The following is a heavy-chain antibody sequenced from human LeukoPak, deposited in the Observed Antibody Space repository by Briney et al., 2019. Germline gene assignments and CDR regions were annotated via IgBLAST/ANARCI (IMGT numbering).Heavy chain of an antibody. CDR1: GFTFDDYA. D-gene: IGHD1-26*01. Sequence: PGGSLRLSCAASGFTFDDYAMHWVRQAPGKGLEWVSGISWNSGSIGYADSVKGRFTISRDNAKNSLYLQMNSLRAEDTALYYCAKDIFKRWELLPLCFDYWGQGTLVTVSS. J-gene: IGHJ4*02. CDR2: ISWNSGSI. CDR3: AKDIFKRWELLPLCFDY. V-gene: IGHV3-9*01.